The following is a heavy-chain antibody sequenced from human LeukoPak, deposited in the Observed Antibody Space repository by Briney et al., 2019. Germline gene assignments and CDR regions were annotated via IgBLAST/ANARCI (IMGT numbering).Heavy chain of an antibody. CDR2: MYTSGTT. D-gene: IGHD3-22*01. V-gene: IGHV4-4*07. Sequence: SETLSLTCTVSGASITSYYRSWIRQPAGKGLEWIGRMYTSGTTDYNPSLKSRVTMSVDTSKNQFSLKLTSVTAADTAMYYCARYDSTGLDYWGQGTLVTVSS. J-gene: IGHJ4*02. CDR1: GASITSYY. CDR3: ARYDSTGLDY.